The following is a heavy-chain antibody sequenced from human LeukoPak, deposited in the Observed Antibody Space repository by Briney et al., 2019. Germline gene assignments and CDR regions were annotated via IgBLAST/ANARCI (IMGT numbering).Heavy chain of an antibody. V-gene: IGHV4-59*08. CDR3: VRLKWLRGYYSSGMDV. D-gene: IGHD5-12*01. CDR1: GGSISSYY. J-gene: IGHJ6*02. Sequence: ASETLSLTCTVSGGSISSYYRSWVRQPPGKGLEWIGYIYYSGSTNYNPSLKRRGTISVNNTNNQFSLKLSSVTAADTAVYYCVRLKWLRGYYSSGMDVWGQGTTVTVSS. CDR2: IYYSGST.